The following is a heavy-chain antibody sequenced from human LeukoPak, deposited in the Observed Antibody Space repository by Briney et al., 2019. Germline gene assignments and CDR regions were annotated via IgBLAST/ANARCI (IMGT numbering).Heavy chain of an antibody. CDR3: ARDRYYYDSTGYSIFDY. D-gene: IGHD3-22*01. J-gene: IGHJ4*02. CDR2: MHYRGNT. Sequence: SETLSLTCTVSGGSISSHYWSWIRQSPGKGLEWIGFMHYRGNTNSNPSLRSRVTISMDTSKNQFSLKLSSVTAADTAVYYCARDRYYYDSTGYSIFDYWGQGTLVTVSS. CDR1: GGSISSHY. V-gene: IGHV4-59*11.